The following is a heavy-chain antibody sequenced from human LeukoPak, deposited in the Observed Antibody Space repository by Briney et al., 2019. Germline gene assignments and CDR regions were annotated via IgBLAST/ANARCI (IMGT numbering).Heavy chain of an antibody. CDR1: GGSISSDY. D-gene: IGHD2-2*01. Sequence: SETLSLTSTVSGGSISSDYWSWIRQPPGKGLEWIGYIYYSGSTNYNPSLKSRVTISVNTSKNQFSLKLSSVTAADTAVYSCARHVCSSTSCYWYFDYWGQGTLVTVSS. J-gene: IGHJ4*02. CDR3: ARHVCSSTSCYWYFDY. CDR2: IYYSGST. V-gene: IGHV4-59*08.